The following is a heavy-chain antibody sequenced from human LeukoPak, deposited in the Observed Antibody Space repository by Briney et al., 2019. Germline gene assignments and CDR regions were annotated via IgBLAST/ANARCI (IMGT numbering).Heavy chain of an antibody. Sequence: GGSLRLSCAASGFTFSSYAMSWVRQAPGKGLEWVSAISGSGGSTYFADSVKGRFTISRDNSKNTLYMQMNSLRAEDTAVYYCAVYYYDSSGLGWDYWGQGTLVTVSS. V-gene: IGHV3-23*01. CDR3: AVYYYDSSGLGWDY. CDR1: GFTFSSYA. CDR2: ISGSGGST. D-gene: IGHD3-22*01. J-gene: IGHJ4*02.